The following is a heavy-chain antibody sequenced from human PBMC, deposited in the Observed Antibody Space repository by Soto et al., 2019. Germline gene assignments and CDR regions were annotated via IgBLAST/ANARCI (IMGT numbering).Heavy chain of an antibody. D-gene: IGHD5-12*01. V-gene: IGHV4-39*01. CDR3: ALLKWLRSSVDY. CDR2: IYYSGST. CDR1: GGSISSSSYY. J-gene: IGHJ4*02. Sequence: SETLSLTCAVSGGSISSSSYYWGCIRQPPGKGLEWIGSIYYSGSTYYNPSLKSRVTISVDTSKNQFSLKLSSVTAADTAVYYCALLKWLRSSVDYWGQGTLVTVSS.